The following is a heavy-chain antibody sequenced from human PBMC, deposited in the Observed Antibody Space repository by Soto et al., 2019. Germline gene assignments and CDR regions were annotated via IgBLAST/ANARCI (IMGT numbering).Heavy chain of an antibody. V-gene: IGHV1-2*02. Sequence: QVKLVQSGAEVKKPGASVKVSCKASGYTFTGYYMHWVRQAPGQGLEWMGWINPNSGGTNYAQKFQGRVNMTRDTSISPAYMGLSRLSSDDTAVYYCARTHKQWLEYSFDYWGQGTLVTVSS. CDR1: GYTFTGYY. CDR3: ARTHKQWLEYSFDY. D-gene: IGHD6-19*01. J-gene: IGHJ4*02. CDR2: INPNSGGT.